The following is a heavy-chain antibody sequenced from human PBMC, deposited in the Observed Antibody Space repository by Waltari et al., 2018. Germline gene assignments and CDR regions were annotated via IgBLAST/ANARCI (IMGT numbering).Heavy chain of an antibody. CDR1: GGSISSSSYY. D-gene: IGHD6-6*01. J-gene: IGHJ4*02. CDR3: ARAEYSSSFDY. CDR2: IYYSGST. Sequence: QLQLQESVPGLVNPSETLSLTCTVSGGSISSSSYYWGWIRQPPGKGLEWIGSIYYSGSTYYNPSLKSRVTISVDTSKNQFSLKLSSVPAADTAVYSCARAEYSSSFDYWGQGTLVTVSS. V-gene: IGHV4-39*07.